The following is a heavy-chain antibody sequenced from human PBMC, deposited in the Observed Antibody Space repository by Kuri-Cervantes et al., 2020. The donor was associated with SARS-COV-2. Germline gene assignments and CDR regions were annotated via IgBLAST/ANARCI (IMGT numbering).Heavy chain of an antibody. CDR1: GFTFSSYW. J-gene: IGHJ4*02. D-gene: IGHD4-11*01. Sequence: GGSLRLSCVASGFTFSSYWMHWVRQAPGKGLVWVSRLTNDGSVAIFADSVKGRFTISRDNAKNMLYLYMNSLRADDTAVYYCARDSMTTRDFDYWGQGTLVTVSS. V-gene: IGHV3-74*01. CDR2: LTNDGSVA. CDR3: ARDSMTTRDFDY.